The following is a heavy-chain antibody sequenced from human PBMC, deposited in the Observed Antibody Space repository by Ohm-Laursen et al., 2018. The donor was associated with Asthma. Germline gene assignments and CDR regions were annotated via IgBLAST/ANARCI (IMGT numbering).Heavy chain of an antibody. Sequence: TLSFTCIVFGGTSSCGGHYWQSLRQEPGKVLESIGNIYDSGMTYYKACLKSRITISVDSSKNQLYLKLTSVTAADTAVYYCARGGDYGENHLDSWGQGTLVTVSA. CDR2: IYDSGMT. V-gene: IGHV4-31*03. J-gene: IGHJ4*02. D-gene: IGHD4-17*01. CDR1: GGTSSCGGHY. CDR3: ARGGDYGENHLDS.